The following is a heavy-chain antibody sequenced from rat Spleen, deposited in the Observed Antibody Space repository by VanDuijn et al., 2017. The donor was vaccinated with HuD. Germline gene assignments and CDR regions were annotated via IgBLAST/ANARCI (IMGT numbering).Heavy chain of an antibody. Sequence: EVQLVESGGGLVQPGNSLKLSCAASGFTFSDYAMAWVRQSPKKGLEWVATIIYDGSSTYYRDSVKGRFTISRDNAKSTLFLQMDSLWSEDTATYYWATHGGTTHYYFMDAWGQGASVTVSS. CDR3: ATHGGTTHYYFMDA. D-gene: IGHD1-10*01. CDR1: GFTFSDYA. CDR2: IIYDGSST. V-gene: IGHV5S10*01. J-gene: IGHJ4*01.